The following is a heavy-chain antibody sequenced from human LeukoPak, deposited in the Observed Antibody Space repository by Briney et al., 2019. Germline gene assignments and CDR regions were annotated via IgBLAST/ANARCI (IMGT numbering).Heavy chain of an antibody. D-gene: IGHD6-13*01. CDR3: ARDPGTAAGYFDY. V-gene: IGHV4-59*01. Sequence: PSETLSLTCTVSGGSISSYYWSWIRQPPGKGLEWIGYIYYSGNTNYNPSLKSRVTISVDTSKNQFSLKLSSVTAADTAVYYCARDPGTAAGYFDYWGQGTLVTVSS. CDR1: GGSISSYY. J-gene: IGHJ4*02. CDR2: IYYSGNT.